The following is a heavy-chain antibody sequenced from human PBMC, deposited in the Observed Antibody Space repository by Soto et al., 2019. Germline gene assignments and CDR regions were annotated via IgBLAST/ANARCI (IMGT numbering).Heavy chain of an antibody. V-gene: IGHV1-69*06. CDR2: IIPIFGTA. CDR3: ASSVAGTTSLDY. CDR1: GCTFSSYA. D-gene: IGHD6-19*01. J-gene: IGHJ4*02. Sequence: SVKVSCKASGCTFSSYAISCVRQAPGQGLEWMGGIIPIFGTANYAQKFQGRVTITADKSTSTAYMELSSLRSEDTAVYYCASSVAGTTSLDYWGQGTLVTVSS.